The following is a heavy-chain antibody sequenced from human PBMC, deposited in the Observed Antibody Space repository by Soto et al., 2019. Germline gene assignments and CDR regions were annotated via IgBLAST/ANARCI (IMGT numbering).Heavy chain of an antibody. CDR2: INPSGGST. D-gene: IGHD3-10*01. CDR1: GYTFTSYY. V-gene: IGHV1-46*01. CDR3: ARDVQGFGELFPGDYYYYGMDV. J-gene: IGHJ6*02. Sequence: GASVKVSCKASGYTFTSYYMHWVRQAPGQGLEWMGIINPSGGSTSYAQKFQGRVTMTRDTSTSTVYMELSSLRSEDTAVYYCARDVQGFGELFPGDYYYYGMDVWGQGTTVTAP.